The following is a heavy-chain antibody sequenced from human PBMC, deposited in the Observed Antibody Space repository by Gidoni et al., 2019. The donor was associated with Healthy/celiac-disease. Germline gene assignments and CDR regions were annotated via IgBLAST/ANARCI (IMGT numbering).Heavy chain of an antibody. J-gene: IGHJ4*02. V-gene: IGHV3-9*01. Sequence: EVQLVESGGGLVQPGRSLRLSYAASGFTFADYAMHWVRQAPGKGLEWVSGISWNSGSIGYADSVKGRFTISRDNAKNSLYLQMNSLRAEDTALYYCAKDIRRAYYDFWSGPVDWGQGTLVTVSS. D-gene: IGHD3-3*01. CDR2: ISWNSGSI. CDR3: AKDIRRAYYDFWSGPVD. CDR1: GFTFADYA.